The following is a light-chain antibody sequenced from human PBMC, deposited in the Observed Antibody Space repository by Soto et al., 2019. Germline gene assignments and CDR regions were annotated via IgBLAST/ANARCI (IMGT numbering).Light chain of an antibody. CDR1: QSLGSGY. CDR3: QQYSKWPPWT. J-gene: IGKJ1*01. Sequence: EILLTQSPGTLSLSPGDRATLSCRASQSLGSGYLAWYRQKPGQAPRILIYAASSRATGVPDRFSGSGSGTDFSLTISRLEPEDFAVYYCQQYSKWPPWTFGPGTKVDIK. CDR2: AAS. V-gene: IGKV3-20*01.